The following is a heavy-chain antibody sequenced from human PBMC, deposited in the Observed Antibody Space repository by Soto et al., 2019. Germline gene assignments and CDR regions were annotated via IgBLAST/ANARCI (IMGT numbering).Heavy chain of an antibody. CDR1: GGSISSYY. CDR3: GRAFRRAPPLDY. Sequence: SETLSLTCTVSGGSISSYYWSWIRQPPGKGLEWIGYIYYSGSTYYNPSLKSRVTISIDRSKNQFSLKLSSVTVADTAVYYCGRAFRRAPPLDYWGQGTLVTVS. J-gene: IGHJ4*02. V-gene: IGHV4-59*12. CDR2: IYYSGST.